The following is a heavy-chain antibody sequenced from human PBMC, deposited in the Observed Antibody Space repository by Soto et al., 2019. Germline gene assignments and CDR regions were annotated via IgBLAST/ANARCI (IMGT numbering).Heavy chain of an antibody. V-gene: IGHV3-30-3*01. CDR2: ISYDGNNK. CDR1: GFTFSTYA. J-gene: IGHJ4*02. Sequence: PGGSLRLSCAASGFTFSTYAIHWVRQAPGKGLEWAAFISYDGNNKNYADSVKGRFTISRDNSKNTVYLQMNSLTAEDTAVYYCARSYKGGWYYFDYWGQGTLVTVSS. D-gene: IGHD6-19*01. CDR3: ARSYKGGWYYFDY.